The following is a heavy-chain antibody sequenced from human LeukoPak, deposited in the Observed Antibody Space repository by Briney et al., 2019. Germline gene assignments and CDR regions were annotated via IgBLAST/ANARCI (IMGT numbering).Heavy chain of an antibody. J-gene: IGHJ6*04. V-gene: IGHV3-30*18. Sequence: GGSLRLSCAAPGFTFSGYGMHWVRQAPGKGLEWVAVISYDGSNKYYADSVKGRFTISRDNSKNTLYLQMNSLRAEDTAVYYCAKGLRTRVPGSDSMPDVWGKGTTVTVSS. CDR2: ISYDGSNK. D-gene: IGHD3-10*01. CDR1: GFTFSGYG. CDR3: AKGLRTRVPGSDSMPDV.